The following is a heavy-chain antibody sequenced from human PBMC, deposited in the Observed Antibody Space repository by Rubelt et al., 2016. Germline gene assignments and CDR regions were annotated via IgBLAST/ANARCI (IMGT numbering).Heavy chain of an antibody. J-gene: IGHJ3*02. CDR2: IYHSGST. D-gene: IGHD1-26*01. V-gene: IGHV4-61*01. CDR3: ARVLGGTYYDAFDM. CDR1: GGSISSGTYY. Sequence: QLQLQESGPGLAKASETLSLTCTVSGGSISSGTYYWGWIRQPPGKGLEWIGYIYHSGSTNTSPSLNSRVTISLDTSKNQFSLNLRSVTAADTAVYYCARVLGGTYYDAFDMWGQGTVVTVFS.